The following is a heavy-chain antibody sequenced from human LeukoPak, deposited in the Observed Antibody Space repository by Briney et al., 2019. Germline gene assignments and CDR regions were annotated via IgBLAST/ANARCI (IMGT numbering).Heavy chain of an antibody. J-gene: IGHJ4*02. V-gene: IGHV4-30-4*01. CDR2: IYYSGST. CDR3: ARYNTMIVVVTAGFDY. Sequence: SETLSLTCTVSGGSVSSGDYYWSWIRQPPGKGLEWIGYIYYSGSTYYNPSLKSRVTISVDTSKNQFSLKLSSVTAADTAVYYCARYNTMIVVVTAGFDYWGQGTLVTVSS. CDR1: GGSVSSGDYY. D-gene: IGHD3-22*01.